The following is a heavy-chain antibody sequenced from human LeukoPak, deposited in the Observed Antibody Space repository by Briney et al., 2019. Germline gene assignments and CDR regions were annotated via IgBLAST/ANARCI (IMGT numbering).Heavy chain of an antibody. J-gene: IGHJ4*02. CDR2: ISYDGSNK. Sequence: PGRSLRLSCAASGFTFSSYAMHWVRQAPGKGLEWEAVISYDGSNKYYADSVKGRFTISRDNSKNTLYLQMNSLRAEDTAVYYCARLTMVRGVLFDYWGQGTLVTVSS. CDR1: GFTFSSYA. CDR3: ARLTMVRGVLFDY. D-gene: IGHD3-10*01. V-gene: IGHV3-30*04.